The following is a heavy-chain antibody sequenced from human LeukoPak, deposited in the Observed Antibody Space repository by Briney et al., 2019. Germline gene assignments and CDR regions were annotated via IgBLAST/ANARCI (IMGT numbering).Heavy chain of an antibody. D-gene: IGHD3-10*01. CDR1: GFTFSSYA. Sequence: GGSLRLSCAASGFTFSSYAMSWVRQAPGNGLEWVSAISGSGGSTYYADSVKGRFTISRDNSKNTLYLQMNSLRAEDTAVYYCAKDLLLWFGELDWFDPWGQGTLVTVSS. V-gene: IGHV3-23*01. J-gene: IGHJ5*02. CDR2: ISGSGGST. CDR3: AKDLLLWFGELDWFDP.